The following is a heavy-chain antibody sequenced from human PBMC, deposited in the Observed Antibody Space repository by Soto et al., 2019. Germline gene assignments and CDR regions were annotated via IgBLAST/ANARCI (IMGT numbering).Heavy chain of an antibody. CDR1: GFTFGDYA. V-gene: IGHV3-49*03. D-gene: IGHD4-17*01. CDR3: TRGPTVPIYYYYGMDV. J-gene: IGHJ6*02. Sequence: GGSLRLSCTASGFTFGDYAMSWFRQAPGKGLEWVGFIRSKAYGGTTEYAASVKGRFTISRDDSKSIAYLQMNSLKTEDTAVYYCTRGPTVPIYYYYGMDVWGQGTTVTVSS. CDR2: IRSKAYGGTT.